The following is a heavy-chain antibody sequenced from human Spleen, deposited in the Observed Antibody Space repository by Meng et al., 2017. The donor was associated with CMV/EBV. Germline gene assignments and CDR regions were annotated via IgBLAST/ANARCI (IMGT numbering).Heavy chain of an antibody. CDR1: GFTFSGYG. CDR3: ARDPHVGYYYPFFDY. CDR2: INQDGSEK. D-gene: IGHD3-22*01. V-gene: IGHV3-7*01. J-gene: IGHJ4*02. Sequence: GESLKISCAASGFTFSGYGMSWVRQAPGRGLEWVANINQDGSEKDYVDSVKGRFTISRDNAKESLYLQMSSLRVEDTAVYYCARDPHVGYYYPFFDYWGQGILVTVS.